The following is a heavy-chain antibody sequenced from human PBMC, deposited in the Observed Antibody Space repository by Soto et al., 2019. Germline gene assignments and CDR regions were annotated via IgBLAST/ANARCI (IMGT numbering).Heavy chain of an antibody. CDR1: GFSLNNDRMG. D-gene: IGHD1-26*01. V-gene: IGHV2-26*01. CDR3: ARTGGMYSGSYFGQLYYYYGMDV. CDR2: IFSNDEK. Sequence: FAPKLVNHTETLTLTCTFSGFSLNNDRMGVSWIRQPPGKALEWLAHIFSNDEKSYSTSLKSRLTISKDTSKSQVVLTMTNMDPVDTATYYCARTGGMYSGSYFGQLYYYYGMDVWGQGTTVTVSS. J-gene: IGHJ6*02.